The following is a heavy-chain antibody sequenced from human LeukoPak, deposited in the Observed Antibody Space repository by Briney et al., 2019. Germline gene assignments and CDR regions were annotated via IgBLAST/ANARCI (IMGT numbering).Heavy chain of an antibody. CDR3: ASGTYTDFAS. Sequence: GASVKVSCKVSGYSLTELSIHWVRQAPGTGLEWMGWINPNSGFAKYAQRFHGRVTMTRDTSISTAYMEVSRLTSDDTAVFYCASGTYTDFASWGQGTLVTVSS. D-gene: IGHD1-26*01. CDR1: GYSLTELS. CDR2: INPNSGFA. V-gene: IGHV1-2*02. J-gene: IGHJ4*02.